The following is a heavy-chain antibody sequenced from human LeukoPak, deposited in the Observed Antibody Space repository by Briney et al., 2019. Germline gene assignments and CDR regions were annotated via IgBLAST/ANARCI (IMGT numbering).Heavy chain of an antibody. V-gene: IGHV3-30-3*01. CDR2: ISYDGSNK. CDR3: ARVLKEYYYDSPGY. CDR1: GFTFSSYA. D-gene: IGHD3-22*01. Sequence: GGSLRLSCAASGFTFSSYAMHWVRQAPGKGLEWVAVISYDGSNKYYADSVKGRFTISRDNSKNTLYLQMNSLRAEDTAVYYCARVLKEYYYDSPGYWGQGTLVTVSS. J-gene: IGHJ4*02.